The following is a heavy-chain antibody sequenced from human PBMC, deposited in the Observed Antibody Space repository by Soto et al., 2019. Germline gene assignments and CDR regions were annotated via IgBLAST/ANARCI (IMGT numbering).Heavy chain of an antibody. V-gene: IGHV4-39*01. CDR2: INYSGST. CDR3: ASAPNYYYFDF. D-gene: IGHD3-10*01. Sequence: SETLSLTCTVSGHSISTSSHFWGWIRQPPGKGLEWIGTINYSGSTYRNPSLKSRVTLSVDTSRNQLSLRVSSVTAADTAVYFCASAPNYYYFDFWGQGTLVTVSS. J-gene: IGHJ4*02. CDR1: GHSISTSSHF.